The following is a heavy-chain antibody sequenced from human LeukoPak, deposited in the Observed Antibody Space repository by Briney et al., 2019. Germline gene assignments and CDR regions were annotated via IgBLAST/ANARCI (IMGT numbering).Heavy chain of an antibody. J-gene: IGHJ4*02. V-gene: IGHV4-59*01. D-gene: IGHD6-13*01. Sequence: PSETLSLTCTVSGGSISNYYWTWIRQPPGKGLEWIGYIFYSRNTNYSPSLKSRLTMSVDTSKNQFSLRLSSVTAADTAIYYCARLKQQLTYFDYWGQGTLVTVSS. CDR2: IFYSRNT. CDR1: GGSISNYY. CDR3: ARLKQQLTYFDY.